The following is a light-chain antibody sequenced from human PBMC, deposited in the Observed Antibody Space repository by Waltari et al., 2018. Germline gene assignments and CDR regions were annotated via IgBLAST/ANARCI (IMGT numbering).Light chain of an antibody. V-gene: IGLV2-14*01. CDR3: NSYAGSSSWV. J-gene: IGLJ3*02. CDR2: DVS. CDR1: SSDIGFYNY. Sequence: QSALTQPASVSGSPGQSITISCTGTSSDIGFYNYVSWYQQHPGKAPKLMIYDVSERPSGFSNLFSGSKSGNTASLTISGLQAEDEADYYCNSYAGSSSWVFGGGTKLTVL.